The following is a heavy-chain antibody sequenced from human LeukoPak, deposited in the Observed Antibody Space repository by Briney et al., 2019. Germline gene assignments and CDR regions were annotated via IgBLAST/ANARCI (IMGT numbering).Heavy chain of an antibody. J-gene: IGHJ6*02. Sequence: GRSLRLSCAASGFTFSSYAMHWVRQAPGKGLEWVAVISYDGSNKYYADSVKGRFTISRDNSKNTLYLQMNSLRAEDTAVYYCARDGGLAWIQPWLDYYYYGMDVWGQGTTVTVSS. CDR3: ARDGGLAWIQPWLDYYYYGMDV. CDR2: ISYDGSNK. D-gene: IGHD5-18*01. V-gene: IGHV3-30-3*01. CDR1: GFTFSSYA.